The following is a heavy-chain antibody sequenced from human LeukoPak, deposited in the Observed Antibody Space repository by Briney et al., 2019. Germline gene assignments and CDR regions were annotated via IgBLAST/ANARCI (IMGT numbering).Heavy chain of an antibody. J-gene: IGHJ4*02. CDR3: ARDRSTMVRGAHYFDY. CDR2: ISSSSSYI. CDR1: GFTFSSYS. Sequence: PGGSLRLSCAASGFTFSSYSMNWVRQAPGKGLEWVSSISSSSSYIYYADSVKGRFTISRDNAKNSLYLQMNSLRAEDTAVYYCARDRSTMVRGAHYFDYWGQGTLVTASS. V-gene: IGHV3-21*01. D-gene: IGHD3-10*01.